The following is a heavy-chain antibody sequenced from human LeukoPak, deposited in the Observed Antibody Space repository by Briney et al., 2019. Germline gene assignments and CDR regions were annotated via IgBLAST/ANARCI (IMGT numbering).Heavy chain of an antibody. D-gene: IGHD2-2*01. CDR1: GFTFSSYA. J-gene: IGHJ5*02. V-gene: IGHV3-30*03. Sequence: PGGSLRLSCAASGFTFSSYAMHWVRQAPGKGLEWVAVISYDGSNKYFADSVKGRFTISRDNSKNTLYLQMNSLRAEDTAVYYCARERSSWYGGMNWFDPWGQGTLVTVSS. CDR3: ARERSSWYGGMNWFDP. CDR2: ISYDGSNK.